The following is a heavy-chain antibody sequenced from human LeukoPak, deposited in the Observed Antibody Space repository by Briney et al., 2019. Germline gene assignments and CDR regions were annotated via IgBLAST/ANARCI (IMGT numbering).Heavy chain of an antibody. CDR1: GGSIRSYY. Sequence: SQTLSLTCTVSGGSIRSYYWNWIRQHAGKGLEWIGHIYTSGTTNYNPPLKRRVTISLDTSKIQFSLRLTSVTAADTALYYCARLDYDSSVYYPYNWFDPWGQGILVTVSS. CDR3: ARLDYDSSVYYPYNWFDP. V-gene: IGHV4-4*07. D-gene: IGHD3-22*01. CDR2: IYTSGTT. J-gene: IGHJ5*02.